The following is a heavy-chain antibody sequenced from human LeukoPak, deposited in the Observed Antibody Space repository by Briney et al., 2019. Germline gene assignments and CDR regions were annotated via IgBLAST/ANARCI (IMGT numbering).Heavy chain of an antibody. CDR1: GGSISSGSYY. J-gene: IGHJ4*02. Sequence: SETLSLTCTVSGGSISSGSYYWSWIRQPAGKGLEWIGRIYTSGSTNYNPSLKSRVTISVDTSKNQFSLKLSSVTAADTAVYYCARDFSFWGQGTLVTVSS. D-gene: IGHD3-3*01. V-gene: IGHV4-61*02. CDR2: IYTSGST. CDR3: ARDFSF.